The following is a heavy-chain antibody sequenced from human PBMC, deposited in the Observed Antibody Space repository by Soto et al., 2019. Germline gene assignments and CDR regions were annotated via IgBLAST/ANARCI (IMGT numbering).Heavy chain of an antibody. D-gene: IGHD5-12*01. V-gene: IGHV4-59*01. CDR3: AREASGYDSGEYYFDY. J-gene: IGHJ4*02. Sequence: PSETLSLTCTVSGGSISSYYWSWIRQPPGKGLEWIGYIYYSGSTNYNPSLKSRVTISVDTSKNQFSLKLSSVTAADTAVYYCAREASGYDSGEYYFDYWGQGTLVTVSS. CDR2: IYYSGST. CDR1: GGSISSYY.